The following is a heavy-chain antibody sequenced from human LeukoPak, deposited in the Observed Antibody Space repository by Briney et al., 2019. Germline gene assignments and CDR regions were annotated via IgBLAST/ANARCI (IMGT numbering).Heavy chain of an antibody. CDR2: IYTSGST. CDR1: GGSISSYY. V-gene: IGHV4-4*07. Sequence: SETLSLTCTVSGGSISSYYWSWIRQPAGKGLEWIGRIYTSGSTNYNPSLKSRVTMSVDTSKNQFSLKLSSVTAADTAVYYCARDLAAAGTGLAFDIWGQGTMVTVSS. D-gene: IGHD6-13*01. CDR3: ARDLAAAGTGLAFDI. J-gene: IGHJ3*02.